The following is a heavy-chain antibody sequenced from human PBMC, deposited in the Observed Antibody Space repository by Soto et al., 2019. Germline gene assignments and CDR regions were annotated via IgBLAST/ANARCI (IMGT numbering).Heavy chain of an antibody. J-gene: IGHJ6*02. Sequence: PVGSLRLSCAASGFTFSSYGMHWVRQAPGKGLEWVAVISYDGSNKYYADSVKGRFTISRDNSKNTLYLQMNSLRAEDTAVYYCAKDRASSWSPPYYYYGMDVWGQGTTVTVSS. CDR1: GFTFSSYG. V-gene: IGHV3-30*18. CDR3: AKDRASSWSPPYYYYGMDV. CDR2: ISYDGSNK. D-gene: IGHD6-13*01.